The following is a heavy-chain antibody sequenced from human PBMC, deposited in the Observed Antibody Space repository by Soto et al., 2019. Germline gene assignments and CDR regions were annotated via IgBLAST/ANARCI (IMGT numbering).Heavy chain of an antibody. CDR2: MYHSGST. D-gene: IGHD2-15*01. CDR1: ADSISTFY. CDR3: ARSRSCGGGTCYDHFNWFGP. V-gene: IGHV4-59*01. J-gene: IGHJ5*02. Sequence: PSETLSLTCTVSADSISTFYWSWIRQAPGKGLEWIGSMYHSGSTYYNPSLKGRVAISLDTSKNQFSLNLNSVTAADTAVYYCARSRSCGGGTCYDHFNWFGPWGQGTLVTVSS.